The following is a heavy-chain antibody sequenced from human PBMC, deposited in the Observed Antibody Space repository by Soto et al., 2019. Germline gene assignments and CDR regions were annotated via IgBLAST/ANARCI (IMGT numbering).Heavy chain of an antibody. CDR2: ISGSGQTT. J-gene: IGHJ5*02. CDR1: GFTFSRFA. Sequence: EVQLLESGGGLGQPGGSLRLSCAGSGFTFSRFAMSWVRQVPGKGLEWVSAISGSGQTTYYADSVKGRFTVSRDNSHNTLYLKMNSLRAEDTAVFYCAKDQRTPAFFGVVTLSWGRGPLVPVSS. D-gene: IGHD3-3*01. V-gene: IGHV3-23*01. CDR3: AKDQRTPAFFGVVTLS.